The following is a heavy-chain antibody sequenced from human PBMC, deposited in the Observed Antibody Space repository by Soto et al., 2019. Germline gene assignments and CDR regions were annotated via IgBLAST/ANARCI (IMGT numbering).Heavy chain of an antibody. Sequence: QVQLQESGPGLVKPSETLSLTCTVSGGSISSYYWSWIRQPAGTGLEWIGRIYTSGSTNYNPSLKSRVTMSVDTSKNQFSLKLSSVTAADTAVYYCARDGSSWPTYYFDYWGQGTLVTVSS. CDR1: GGSISSYY. V-gene: IGHV4-4*07. CDR3: ARDGSSWPTYYFDY. J-gene: IGHJ4*02. D-gene: IGHD6-13*01. CDR2: IYTSGST.